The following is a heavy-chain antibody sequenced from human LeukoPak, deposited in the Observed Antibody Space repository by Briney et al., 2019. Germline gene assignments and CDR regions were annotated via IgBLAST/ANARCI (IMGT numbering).Heavy chain of an antibody. V-gene: IGHV1-18*01. Sequence: ASVKVSCKASGYTFTSYGISWVRQAPGQALEWMVWISGYNGNTNYAQKLQGRVTMTTDTSTSTAYTELRSLRSDDTAVYYCARDLGPRAGWYTDYWGQGTLVTVSS. CDR1: GYTFTSYG. CDR2: ISGYNGNT. D-gene: IGHD6-19*01. CDR3: ARDLGPRAGWYTDY. J-gene: IGHJ4*02.